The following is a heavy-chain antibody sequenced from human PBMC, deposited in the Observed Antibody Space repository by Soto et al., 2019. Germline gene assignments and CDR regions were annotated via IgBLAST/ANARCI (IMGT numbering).Heavy chain of an antibody. Sequence: EVQLLESGGGLVQPGGSLRLSCAASEFTFSSYAMTWVRQAPGKGLEWVSAISGSGGSAYYADSVKGRFTISRDNSKNTLYLQMNSLRAEDTAVYYCAKGGEVRGVIAPNYYYYGMDVW. CDR2: ISGSGGSA. CDR3: AKGGEVRGVIAPNYYYYGMDV. D-gene: IGHD3-10*01. V-gene: IGHV3-23*01. J-gene: IGHJ6*01. CDR1: EFTFSSYA.